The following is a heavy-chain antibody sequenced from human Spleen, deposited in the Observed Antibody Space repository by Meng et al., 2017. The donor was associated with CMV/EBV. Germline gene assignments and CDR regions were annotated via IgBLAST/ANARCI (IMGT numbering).Heavy chain of an antibody. CDR3: AKDYYGSGSPIDS. CDR2: IWWDGSNQ. J-gene: IGHJ4*02. V-gene: IGHV3-33*06. Sequence: AASGFSFDSYGMHWVRQAPGKGLEWVAVIWWDGSNQFYADSVKGRFTISRDNSKNTVCLQLNSLRGEDTAVYYCAKDYYGSGSPIDSWGQGTLVTVSS. D-gene: IGHD3-10*01. CDR1: GFSFDSYG.